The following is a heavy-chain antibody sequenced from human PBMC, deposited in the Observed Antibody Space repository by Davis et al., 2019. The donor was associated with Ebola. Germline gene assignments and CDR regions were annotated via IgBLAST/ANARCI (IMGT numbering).Heavy chain of an antibody. D-gene: IGHD3-9*01. CDR1: GGSISSYY. J-gene: IGHJ4*02. CDR2: IYYSGST. Sequence: PSETLSLTCTVSGGSISSYYWSWIRQPPGKGLEWIGYIYYSGSTNYNPSLKSRVTISVDTSKNQFSLKLSSVTAADTAVYYCARHSNYDILTGYYYEPHCHFDYWGQGTLVTVSS. V-gene: IGHV4-59*08. CDR3: ARHSNYDILTGYYYEPHCHFDY.